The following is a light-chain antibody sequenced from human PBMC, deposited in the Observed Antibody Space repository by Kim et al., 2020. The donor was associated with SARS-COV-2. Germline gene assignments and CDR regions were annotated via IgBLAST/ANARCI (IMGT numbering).Light chain of an antibody. CDR3: QQCDGLPRT. CDR1: QDIVTC. Sequence: DIQMTQSPSSLSASIGDRVTIACRASQDIVTCLNWYQQKPGKAPKLLIYDASSLQTGVPSRFSGSGSGTYFNFTISSLQPEDIGTYYCQQCDGLPRTFGQGTRLEIK. V-gene: IGKV1-33*01. J-gene: IGKJ5*01. CDR2: DAS.